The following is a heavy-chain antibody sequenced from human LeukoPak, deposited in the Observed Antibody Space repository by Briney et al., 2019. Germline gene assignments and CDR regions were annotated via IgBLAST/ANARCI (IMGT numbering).Heavy chain of an antibody. Sequence: GRSLRLSCAASGFTFSSYAMHWVRQAPGKGLEWVAVISHDGSIKHYADSVKGRFTISRDNSKNTLYVQMNSLRAEDTAVYYCASHSSPTYWGQGTLVTVAS. V-gene: IGHV3-30*04. CDR1: GFTFSSYA. J-gene: IGHJ4*02. CDR3: ASHSSPTY. D-gene: IGHD6-13*01. CDR2: ISHDGSIK.